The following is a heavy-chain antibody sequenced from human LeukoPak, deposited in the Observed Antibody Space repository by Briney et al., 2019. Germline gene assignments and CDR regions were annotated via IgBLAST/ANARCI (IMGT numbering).Heavy chain of an antibody. CDR1: GFSFSNFW. Sequence: PGGSLRLSCGASGFSFSNFWMNWVRQAPGKGLEWVSSISSSSSYIYYADSVKGRFTISRDNAKNSLYLQMNSLRAEDTAVYYCARGSYSGYDYFDYWGQGTLVTVSS. J-gene: IGHJ4*02. D-gene: IGHD5-12*01. CDR3: ARGSYSGYDYFDY. V-gene: IGHV3-21*01. CDR2: ISSSSSYI.